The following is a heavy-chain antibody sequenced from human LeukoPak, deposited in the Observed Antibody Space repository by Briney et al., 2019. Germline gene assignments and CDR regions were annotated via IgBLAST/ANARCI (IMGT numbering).Heavy chain of an antibody. V-gene: IGHV4-59*12. J-gene: IGHJ6*02. CDR1: GGSISSYY. Sequence: SETLSLTCTVSGGSISSYYWSWIRQPPGKGLEWIGYIYYSGSTNYNPSLKSRVTISVDTSKNQFSLKLSSVTAADTAVYYCARDRDYYDSSGYYYFAYYGMDVWGQGTTVTVSS. CDR2: IYYSGST. D-gene: IGHD3-22*01. CDR3: ARDRDYYDSSGYYYFAYYGMDV.